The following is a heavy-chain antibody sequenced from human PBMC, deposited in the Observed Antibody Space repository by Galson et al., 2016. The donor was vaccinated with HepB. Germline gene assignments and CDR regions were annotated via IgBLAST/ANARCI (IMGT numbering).Heavy chain of an antibody. CDR1: GFRFDEYA. Sequence: SLRLSCAASGFRFDEYAIHWVRQAPGKGLEWVSGVRWNSGRLGYADSVKGRFTISRDNAKNSLYLQMNSLRAEDTALYYCVKDKTSGYSSGWYYFDYWGQGPLVTVSS. J-gene: IGHJ4*02. V-gene: IGHV3-9*01. CDR2: VRWNSGRL. D-gene: IGHD6-19*01. CDR3: VKDKTSGYSSGWYYFDY.